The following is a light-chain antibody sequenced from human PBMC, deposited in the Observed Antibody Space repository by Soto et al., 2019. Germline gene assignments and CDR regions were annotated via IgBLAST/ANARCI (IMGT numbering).Light chain of an antibody. V-gene: IGKV1-5*01. J-gene: IGKJ5*01. CDR2: DAS. CDR1: QSISNW. Sequence: DLHMTPSPSTLPASVGDRVTITFRASQSISNWLAWYQQKPGKAPNLLIYDASTLERGVPSRFSGTGSGTEFTLAINSLQPDDFATYYCQQYHRSSITFGQGTRLEIK. CDR3: QQYHRSSIT.